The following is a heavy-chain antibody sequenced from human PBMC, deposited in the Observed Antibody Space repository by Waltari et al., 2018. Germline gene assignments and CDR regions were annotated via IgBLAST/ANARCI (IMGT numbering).Heavy chain of an antibody. CDR1: GGSFSGYY. CDR3: ARKGYYDSSGSIDY. D-gene: IGHD3-22*01. V-gene: IGHV4-34*01. J-gene: IGHJ4*02. Sequence: QVQLQQWGAGLLKPSETLSLTCAVYGGSFSGYYWSWIRQPPGKGLEWIGEINHSGSTNYNPSLKSRVTISVDTSKNQFSLKLSSVTAADTAVYYCARKGYYDSSGSIDYWGQGTLVTVSS. CDR2: INHSGST.